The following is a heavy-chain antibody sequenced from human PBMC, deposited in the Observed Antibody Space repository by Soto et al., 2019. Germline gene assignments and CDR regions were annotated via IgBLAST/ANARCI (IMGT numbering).Heavy chain of an antibody. CDR1: GGSISSGDYY. J-gene: IGHJ6*02. V-gene: IGHV4-30-4*01. Sequence: QVQLQESGPGLVKPSQTLSLTCTVSGGSISSGDYYWSWIRQPPGKGLEWIGYIYYSGSTYYNPSLKRRVTISVDTSQNQFSLKLSSVTAADTAVYYCARVPLRKGYYYYGMDVWGQGTTVTVSS. CDR2: IYYSGST. CDR3: ARVPLRKGYYYYGMDV.